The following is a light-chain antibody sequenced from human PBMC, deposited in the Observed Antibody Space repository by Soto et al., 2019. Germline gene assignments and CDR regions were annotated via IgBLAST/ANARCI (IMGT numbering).Light chain of an antibody. V-gene: IGKV3-15*01. CDR1: QSVSSN. J-gene: IGKJ5*01. CDR3: QQYNYWPPIT. CDR2: GAS. Sequence: VVLTQSPATLSVSPGERATLSCRASQSVSSNLAWYQQKPGQAPRLLIYGASTRATGIPARFTGSGSGTEFTLTITSLQSEDFATYYCQQYNYWPPITFGQGTRLEIK.